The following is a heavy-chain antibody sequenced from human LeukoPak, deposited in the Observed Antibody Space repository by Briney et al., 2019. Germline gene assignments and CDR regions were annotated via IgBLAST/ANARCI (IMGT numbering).Heavy chain of an antibody. D-gene: IGHD2-2*01. CDR3: ARDWDCTSSSCYDAFDI. Sequence: GGSLRLSCAASGFTVSSNYMSWVRQAPGKGLEWVSVIYSGGRTYYAASVKGRLTISRDNSKNTLYLQMNSLRVEDTAVYYCARDWDCTSSSCYDAFDIWGQGTMVTASS. J-gene: IGHJ3*02. CDR2: IYSGGRT. CDR1: GFTVSSNY. V-gene: IGHV3-53*01.